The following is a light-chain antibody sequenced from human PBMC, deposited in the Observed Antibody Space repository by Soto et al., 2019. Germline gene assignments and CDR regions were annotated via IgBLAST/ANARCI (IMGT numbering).Light chain of an antibody. CDR3: QQYDNAPLN. Sequence: DIQMTQSPSSLSASVGDRVTITCQASQDISNYLNWYQQKSGKAPKLLIYDASDLETGVPSRFSGGGSGTDFTFTISSLQPEDIATYYCQQYDNAPLNFGGGTKV. V-gene: IGKV1-33*01. CDR1: QDISNY. J-gene: IGKJ4*01. CDR2: DAS.